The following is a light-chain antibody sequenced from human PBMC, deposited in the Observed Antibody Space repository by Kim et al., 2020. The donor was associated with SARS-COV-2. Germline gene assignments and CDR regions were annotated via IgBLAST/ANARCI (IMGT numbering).Light chain of an antibody. CDR1: SGHSSYA. CDR2: LNSDGSH. Sequence: SVKLSCPLSSGHSSYAIAWHQQQPGKGPRYLMKLNSDGSHAKGDGIPDRFAGSSSGAGRYLTISSLQSDDEAYYYCQTWATAKGVFGGGTKLTVL. J-gene: IGLJ2*01. V-gene: IGLV4-69*01. CDR3: QTWATAKGV.